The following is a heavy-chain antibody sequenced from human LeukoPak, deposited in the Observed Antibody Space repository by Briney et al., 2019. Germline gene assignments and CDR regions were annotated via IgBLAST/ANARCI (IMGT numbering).Heavy chain of an antibody. CDR3: ARHGLYDSSDYWTFQH. V-gene: IGHV3-21*05. CDR1: GFTFSRSA. D-gene: IGHD3-22*01. Sequence: PGGSLRLSCAASGFTFSRSAMHWVRQAPGKGLEWVTYISGSSSYTNYADSVKGRFTISRDNAKNSLYLQMNSLRAEDTAVYYCARHGLYDSSDYWTFQHWGQGTLVTVSS. J-gene: IGHJ1*01. CDR2: ISGSSSYT.